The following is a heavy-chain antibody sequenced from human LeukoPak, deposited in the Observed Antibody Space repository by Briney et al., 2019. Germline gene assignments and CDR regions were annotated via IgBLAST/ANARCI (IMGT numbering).Heavy chain of an antibody. CDR2: ISYDGRNK. CDR1: GFTLSRFG. D-gene: IGHD6-13*01. V-gene: IGHV3-30*03. J-gene: IGHJ4*02. Sequence: PGGSLRLSCVAPGFTLSRFGMHWVRQAPGKGLEWVAVISYDGRNKYYADSVKGRFTISRDNSKNTLFLQMSSLRAEDTAVYYCASHWAQQVVSDYWGQGTLVTVSS. CDR3: ASHWAQQVVSDY.